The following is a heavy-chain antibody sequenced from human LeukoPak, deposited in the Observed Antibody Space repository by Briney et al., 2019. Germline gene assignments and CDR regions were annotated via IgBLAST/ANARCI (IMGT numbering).Heavy chain of an antibody. CDR1: GGSISSYY. J-gene: IGHJ4*02. D-gene: IGHD6-6*01. CDR3: ARDLVRAARQPVPDY. V-gene: IGHV4-59*12. CDR2: IYYSGST. Sequence: SETLSLTCTVSGGSISSYYWSWIRQPPGKGLEWIGYIYYSGSTNYNPSLKSRVTISVDTSKNQFSLKLSSVTAADTAVYYCARDLVRAARQPVPDYWGQGTLVTVSS.